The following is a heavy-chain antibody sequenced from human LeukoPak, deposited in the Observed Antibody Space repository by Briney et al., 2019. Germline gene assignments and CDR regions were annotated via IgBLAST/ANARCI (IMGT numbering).Heavy chain of an antibody. V-gene: IGHV4-34*01. J-gene: IGHJ4*02. D-gene: IGHD3-10*01. CDR1: GGSFSGYY. Sequence: PSETLSLTCAFYGGSFSGYYWSLIRQPPGKGLEWIWEINHSGSTNYNPSLKSRVTISVDTSKNQFSLKLSSVTAADTAVYYCACTYYQPGGRPASFDYWGQGTLVTVSS. CDR3: ACTYYQPGGRPASFDY. CDR2: INHSGST.